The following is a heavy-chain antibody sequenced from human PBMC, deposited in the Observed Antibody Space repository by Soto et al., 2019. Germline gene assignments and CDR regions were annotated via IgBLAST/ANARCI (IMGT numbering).Heavy chain of an antibody. CDR1: GYTFTSRY. J-gene: IGHJ5*02. Sequence: ASVKVSCKASGYTFTSRYMHWVRQAPGQGLEWMGIINPSGGSTSYAQKFQGRVTMTRDTSTSTVYMELSSLRSEDTAVYYCARDGGAYNYDRSGYPPMSNWLDPWGQGTLVTVSS. D-gene: IGHD3-22*01. CDR2: INPSGGST. CDR3: ARDGGAYNYDRSGYPPMSNWLDP. V-gene: IGHV1-46*01.